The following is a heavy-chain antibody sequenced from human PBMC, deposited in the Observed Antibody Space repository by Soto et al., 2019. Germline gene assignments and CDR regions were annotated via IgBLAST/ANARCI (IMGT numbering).Heavy chain of an antibody. J-gene: IGHJ5*02. CDR1: GFSFDEYG. Sequence: SGGSLRLSCATSGFSFDEYGMNWVRQAPWKGLEWVSGITWNGDSTSYADSVTGRFTISRDNAKKSLYLQMNSLRVEDTALYYCASDYIWSRSGDGGSNRFDPWGQGTLVTFSS. CDR2: ITWNGDST. V-gene: IGHV3-20*04. D-gene: IGHD3-3*01. CDR3: ASDYIWSRSGDGGSNRFDP.